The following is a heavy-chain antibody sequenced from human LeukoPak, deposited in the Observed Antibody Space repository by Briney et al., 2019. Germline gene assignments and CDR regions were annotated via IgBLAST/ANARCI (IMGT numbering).Heavy chain of an antibody. Sequence: SVKVSCKASGCTFSSYAISWVRQAPGQGLEWMGGIIPIFGTANYARKFQGRVTITTDESTSTAYMELSSLRSEDTSVYYCAKEKQLEPFDCWGQRTLVT. J-gene: IGHJ4*02. CDR2: IIPIFGTA. D-gene: IGHD1-1*01. CDR1: GCTFSSYA. CDR3: AKEKQLEPFDC. V-gene: IGHV1-69*05.